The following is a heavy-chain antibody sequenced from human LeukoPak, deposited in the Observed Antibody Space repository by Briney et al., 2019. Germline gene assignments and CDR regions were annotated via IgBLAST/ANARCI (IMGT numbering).Heavy chain of an antibody. CDR3: ARPYYYDSSGCYDY. J-gene: IGHJ4*02. CDR1: GFTFSSYG. CDR2: ISYDGSNK. D-gene: IGHD3-22*01. V-gene: IGHV3-30*03. Sequence: GGSLRLSCAASGFTFSSYGMHWVRQAPGKGLEWVAVISYDGSNKYYADSVKGRFTISRDNSKNTLYLQMNSLRAEDTAVCYCARPYYYDSSGCYDYWGQGTLVTVSS.